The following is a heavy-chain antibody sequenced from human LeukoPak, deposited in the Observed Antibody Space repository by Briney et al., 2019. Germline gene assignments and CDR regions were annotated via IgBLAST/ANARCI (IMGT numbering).Heavy chain of an antibody. CDR3: ARGRLVYYGMDV. J-gene: IGHJ6*02. CDR1: GYTFTGYY. V-gene: IGHV1-2*02. Sequence: ASVKVSCKASGYTFTGYYMHWVRQAPGQGLEWMGWINPNSGGTNYAQKFQGRVTMTRDASISTAYMELSRLRSDDTAVYYCARGRLVYYGMDVWGQGTTVTVSS. CDR2: INPNSGGT.